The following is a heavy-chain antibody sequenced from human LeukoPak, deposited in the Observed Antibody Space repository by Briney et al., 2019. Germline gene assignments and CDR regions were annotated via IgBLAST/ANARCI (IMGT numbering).Heavy chain of an antibody. CDR3: AKVRVASYYFDY. V-gene: IGHV3-23*01. D-gene: IGHD5-12*01. CDR2: ISGGGGST. J-gene: IGHJ4*02. CDR1: GFTFSSYS. Sequence: PGGSLRLSCAASGFTFSSYSMNWVRQAPGKGLEWVSAISGGGGSTYYADSVKGRFTISRDNSKNTLFLQMNSLRVEDTAVYYCAKVRVASYYFDYWGQGTLVTVSS.